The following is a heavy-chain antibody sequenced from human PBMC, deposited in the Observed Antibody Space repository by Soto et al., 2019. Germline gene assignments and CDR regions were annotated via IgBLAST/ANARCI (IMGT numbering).Heavy chain of an antibody. CDR2: INHSGST. V-gene: IGHV4-34*01. CDR1: GGSFSGYY. D-gene: IGHD2-15*01. Sequence: SETLSLTCAVYGGSFSGYYWSWIRQPPGKGLEWIGEINHSGSTNYNPSLKSRVTISVDTSKNQFSLKLSSVTAADTAVYYCARGGLTGYDAFDIWGQGTMVSVSS. J-gene: IGHJ3*02. CDR3: ARGGLTGYDAFDI.